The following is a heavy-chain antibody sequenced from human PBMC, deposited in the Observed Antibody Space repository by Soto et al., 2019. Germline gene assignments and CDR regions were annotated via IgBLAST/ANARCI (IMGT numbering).Heavy chain of an antibody. J-gene: IGHJ4*02. CDR1: GFTFSRYW. Sequence: WGSLRLSCAASGFTFSRYWMSWVRRAPAGGLVWVASIKQDGSEKYYVDSVKGRFTISRDNAKNSLYLQMNSLRAEDTAVYYCATDLVGMGATPTGNYFDYWGQGTLVTVAS. D-gene: IGHD1-26*01. CDR2: IKQDGSEK. V-gene: IGHV3-7*01. CDR3: ATDLVGMGATPTGNYFDY.